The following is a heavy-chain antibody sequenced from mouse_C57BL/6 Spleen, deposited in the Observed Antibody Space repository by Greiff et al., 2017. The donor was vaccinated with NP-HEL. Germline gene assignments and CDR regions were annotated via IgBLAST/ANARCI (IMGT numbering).Heavy chain of an antibody. Sequence: LHQPGAELAKPGASVRLSSKASGSTFTSYWFHWVKQRPGQGREWIGYINPSSGYTKYNQKFKDKATWTADKSSSTAYMQLSSLTYEDSAVYYCARRGTVPYAMDYWGQGTSVTVSS. CDR1: GSTFTSYW. D-gene: IGHD1-1*01. J-gene: IGHJ4*01. CDR3: ARRGTVPYAMDY. V-gene: IGHV1-7*01. CDR2: INPSSGYT.